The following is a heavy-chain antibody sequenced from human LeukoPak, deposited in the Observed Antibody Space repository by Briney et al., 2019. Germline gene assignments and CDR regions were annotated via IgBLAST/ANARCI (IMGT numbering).Heavy chain of an antibody. D-gene: IGHD6-13*01. Sequence: PGGSLRLSCAASEFTFSDYAMNWVRQAPGKGLEYVSGISGSGGSTYHAASVKGRFTISRDNPKNTLYLQMNSLRGEDTAVYYCAKGRSAAAGTGIGYFDYWGQGILVTVSS. CDR3: AKGRSAAAGTGIGYFDY. J-gene: IGHJ4*02. CDR2: ISGSGGST. CDR1: EFTFSDYA. V-gene: IGHV3-23*01.